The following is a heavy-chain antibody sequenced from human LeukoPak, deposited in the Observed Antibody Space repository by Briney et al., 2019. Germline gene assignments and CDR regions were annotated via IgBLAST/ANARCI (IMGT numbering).Heavy chain of an antibody. CDR3: TTNIGPDSGGYYSNWYFDL. CDR2: IKSKTDGGTT. CDR1: GFTFSNAW. J-gene: IGHJ2*01. Sequence: GGSLRLSCATSGFTFSNAWMSWVRQAPGKGLEWVGRIKSKTDGGTTDYAAPVKGRFTISRDDSKNTLYLQMNSLKTEDAAVYYCTTNIGPDSGGYYSNWYFDLWGRGTLVTVSS. D-gene: IGHD3-22*01. V-gene: IGHV3-15*01.